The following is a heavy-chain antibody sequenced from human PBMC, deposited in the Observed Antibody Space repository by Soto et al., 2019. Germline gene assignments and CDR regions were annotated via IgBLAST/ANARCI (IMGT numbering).Heavy chain of an antibody. J-gene: IGHJ4*02. CDR3: AKGREGTYLFDY. V-gene: IGHV3-23*01. CDR1: GFTFNTYA. Sequence: GGSLRLSCAASGFTFNTYAMSWVRQAPGKGLEWVSSISGSGGFTYYAESVKGRFTISRDNSKNTLYLQTNSLRAEDTAVYYCAKGREGTYLFDYWGQGTLVTVSS. CDR2: ISGSGGFT.